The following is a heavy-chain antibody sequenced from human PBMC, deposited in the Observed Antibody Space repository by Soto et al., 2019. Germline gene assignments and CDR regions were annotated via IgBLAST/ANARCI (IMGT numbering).Heavy chain of an antibody. CDR2: ISSSGETV. CDR1: GFTFSSYE. Sequence: GGSLRLSCEVSGFTFSSYEMYWVRQAPGKGLEWVAYISSSGETVYYAGSVQGRFTISRDNAKNSLYLQMSSLGAEDTAVYYCAREGFYAMDVWGQGTTVTVSS. CDR3: AREGFYAMDV. V-gene: IGHV3-48*03. J-gene: IGHJ6*02. D-gene: IGHD2-2*01.